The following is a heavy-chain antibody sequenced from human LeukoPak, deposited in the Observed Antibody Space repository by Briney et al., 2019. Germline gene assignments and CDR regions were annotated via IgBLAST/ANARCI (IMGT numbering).Heavy chain of an antibody. V-gene: IGHV3-23*01. J-gene: IGHJ3*02. Sequence: GGSLRLSCAASGLTFSSYAMSWVRQAPGKGLEWVSAISGSGGSTYYADSVKGRFTISRDNSKNTLYLQMNSLRAEDTAVYYCAKAGVLLWFGELLNAFDIWGQGTMVTVSS. CDR3: AKAGVLLWFGELLNAFDI. D-gene: IGHD3-10*01. CDR1: GLTFSSYA. CDR2: ISGSGGST.